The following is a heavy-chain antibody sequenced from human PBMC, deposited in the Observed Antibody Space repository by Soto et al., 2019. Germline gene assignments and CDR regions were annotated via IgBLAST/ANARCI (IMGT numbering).Heavy chain of an antibody. D-gene: IGHD3-16*01. CDR1: GFTFSSYA. CDR2: ISGSGGST. V-gene: IGHV3-23*01. CDR3: AKDHCVGGGVPPGFDAFDI. J-gene: IGHJ3*02. Sequence: GGSLRLSCAASGFTFSSYAMSWVRQAPGKGLEWVSAISGSGGSTYYADSVKGRFTISRDNSKNTLYLQMNSLRADDTAVYYCAKDHCVGGGVPPGFDAFDIGGQGTMVTVSS.